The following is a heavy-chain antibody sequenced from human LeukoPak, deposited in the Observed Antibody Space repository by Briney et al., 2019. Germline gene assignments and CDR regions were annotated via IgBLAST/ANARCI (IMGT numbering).Heavy chain of an antibody. D-gene: IGHD6-13*01. Sequence: GGSLRLSYAASGFTFSSYAMHWVRQAPGKGLEWVAVISYDGSNKYYADSVKGRFTISRDNSKNTLYLQMNSLRAEDTAVYYCARNGGGEAAGIVDYWGQGTLVTVSS. J-gene: IGHJ4*02. V-gene: IGHV3-30*04. CDR3: ARNGGGEAAGIVDY. CDR2: ISYDGSNK. CDR1: GFTFSSYA.